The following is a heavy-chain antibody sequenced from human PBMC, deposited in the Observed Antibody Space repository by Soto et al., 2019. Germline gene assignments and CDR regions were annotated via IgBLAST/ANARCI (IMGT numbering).Heavy chain of an antibody. J-gene: IGHJ6*02. Sequence: GGSLRLSCSASGFTFSSYAMHWVRQAPGKGLEYVSAISSNGGSTYYADSVKGRFTISRDNSKNTLYLQMSRLRAEDTAVYYCVKEEQLVVDGMDVWGQGTTVTVSS. D-gene: IGHD6-6*01. CDR3: VKEEQLVVDGMDV. V-gene: IGHV3-64D*08. CDR2: ISSNGGST. CDR1: GFTFSSYA.